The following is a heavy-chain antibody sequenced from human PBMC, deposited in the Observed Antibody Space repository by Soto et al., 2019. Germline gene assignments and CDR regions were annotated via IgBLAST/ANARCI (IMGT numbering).Heavy chain of an antibody. Sequence: QVQLVQSGAEVKKPGSSVKVSCKASGGTFSSYTISWVRQAPGQGLEWMGRIIPILGIANYAQKFQGRVTITADKSTSTAYMELSSLRSEDKAVYYCARDRQPGYSSSWFDYWGQGPLVTVSS. D-gene: IGHD6-13*01. CDR3: ARDRQPGYSSSWFDY. V-gene: IGHV1-69*08. CDR1: GGTFSSYT. J-gene: IGHJ4*02. CDR2: IIPILGIA.